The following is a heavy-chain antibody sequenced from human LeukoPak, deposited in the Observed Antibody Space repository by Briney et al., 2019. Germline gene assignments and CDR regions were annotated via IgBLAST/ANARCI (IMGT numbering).Heavy chain of an antibody. CDR3: ARNYYDRSGYSDTFDY. CDR1: GFIFDTYG. D-gene: IGHD3-22*01. CDR2: IRYDGSNK. Sequence: GGSLRLSCAASGFIFDTYGMHWVRQAPGKGLEWVAFIRYDGSNKYYADSVKGRFTISRDSSKNTLYLQMNSLRAEDTAVYYCARNYYDRSGYSDTFDYWGQGTLVTVSS. J-gene: IGHJ4*02. V-gene: IGHV3-30*02.